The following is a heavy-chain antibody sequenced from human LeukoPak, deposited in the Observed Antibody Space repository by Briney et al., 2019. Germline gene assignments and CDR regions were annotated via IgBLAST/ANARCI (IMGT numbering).Heavy chain of an antibody. J-gene: IGHJ4*02. Sequence: SETLSLTCIVYGGSVSGYYWNWIRQPPGKGLEWIGEINHRGSANYNPSLKSRVTISVDTSKNQFSLKLSSVTAADTAVYYCARDRGTWNDDGFDYWGQGTLVTVSS. CDR2: INHRGSA. V-gene: IGHV4-34*01. CDR1: GGSVSGYY. CDR3: ARDRGTWNDDGFDY. D-gene: IGHD1-1*01.